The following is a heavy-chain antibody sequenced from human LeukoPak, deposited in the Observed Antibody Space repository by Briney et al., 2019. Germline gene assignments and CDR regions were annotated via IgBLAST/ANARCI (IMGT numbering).Heavy chain of an antibody. D-gene: IGHD5-24*01. CDR3: AKEGRSLQTY. CDR1: GFMFSSNW. Sequence: GSLRLSCAASGFMFSSNWMSWVRLAPGKGLEWVANIKEDGTETYYVDSVKGRFTISRDNTKNSLYLQMNSLRVEDTAVYYCAKEGRSLQTYWGQGTLVTVSS. V-gene: IGHV3-7*03. J-gene: IGHJ4*02. CDR2: IKEDGTET.